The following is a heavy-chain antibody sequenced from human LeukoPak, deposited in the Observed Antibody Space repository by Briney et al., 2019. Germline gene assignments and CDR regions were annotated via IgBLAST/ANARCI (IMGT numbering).Heavy chain of an antibody. CDR2: IHHSGST. Sequence: SETLSLTCTVSGYFISSGYYWGWIRQPPGKGLEWIGSIHHSGSTYYNPSLRSRVTISVDTSKNQFSLNLSSVTAADTAVYYCARQEIGLRSFDPWGQGTLVTVSS. V-gene: IGHV4-38-2*02. J-gene: IGHJ5*02. CDR3: ARQEIGLRSFDP. CDR1: GYFISSGYY. D-gene: IGHD3/OR15-3a*01.